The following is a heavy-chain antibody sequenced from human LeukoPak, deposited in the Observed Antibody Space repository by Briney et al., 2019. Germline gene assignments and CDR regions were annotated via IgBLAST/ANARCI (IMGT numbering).Heavy chain of an antibody. D-gene: IGHD2-2*01. CDR2: ISLSGGTI. V-gene: IGHV3-48*03. J-gene: IGHJ4*02. Sequence: GGSLRLSCAASGFTFSTYNMNWVRQAPGKGLEWVSHISLSGGTIHYADSVKGRFTVSRDNAKNSLYLQMSSLRAEDTAVYYCARDFPTITSWYYFDYWGQGALVVVSS. CDR3: ARDFPTITSWYYFDY. CDR1: GFTFSTYN.